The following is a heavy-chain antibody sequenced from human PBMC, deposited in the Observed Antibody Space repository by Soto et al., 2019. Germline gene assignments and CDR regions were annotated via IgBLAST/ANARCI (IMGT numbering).Heavy chain of an antibody. V-gene: IGHV4-34*01. Sequence: PSETLSLTCAVYGGSFSGYYWSWIRQPPGKGLEWIGEINHSGSTNYNPSLKSRVTISVDTSKNQFSLKLSSVTAADTAVYYCARYCSGGSCHDAFDIWGQGTMVTVSS. J-gene: IGHJ3*02. CDR3: ARYCSGGSCHDAFDI. D-gene: IGHD2-15*01. CDR2: INHSGST. CDR1: GGSFSGYY.